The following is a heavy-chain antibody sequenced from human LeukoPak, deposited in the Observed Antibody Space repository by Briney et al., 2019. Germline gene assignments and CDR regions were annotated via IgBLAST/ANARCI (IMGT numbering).Heavy chain of an antibody. CDR1: GFTFNTYN. CDR2: ISSSSNTI. J-gene: IGHJ3*02. CDR3: ARGRGSGSSRAFDI. Sequence: GGSLRLSCAASGFTFNTYNMNWVRQAPGKGLEWVSYISSSSNTIYYADSVKGRFTISRDNSKNTLYLQMNSLRAEDTAVYYCARGRGSGSSRAFDIWGQGTMVTVSS. D-gene: IGHD3-10*01. V-gene: IGHV3-48*01.